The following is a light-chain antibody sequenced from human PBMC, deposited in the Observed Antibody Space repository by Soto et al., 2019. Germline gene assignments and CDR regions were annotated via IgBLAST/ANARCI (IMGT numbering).Light chain of an antibody. V-gene: IGKV3-11*01. CDR3: QQRSNRPSIT. J-gene: IGKJ5*01. CDR1: QSVSSN. Sequence: VMTQAAAALSVSPGEIPTLSFSASQSVSSNLAWFQQKPGQAPRLLIYDASNRATGIPAMFSASGSGTDFPHTINSPEPEDPAVYYCQQRSNRPSITFGQGTRLEIK. CDR2: DAS.